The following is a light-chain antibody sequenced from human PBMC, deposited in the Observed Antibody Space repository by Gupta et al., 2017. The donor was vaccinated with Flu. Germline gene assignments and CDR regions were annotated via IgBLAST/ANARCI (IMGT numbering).Light chain of an antibody. CDR1: KLGNKY. J-gene: IGLJ2*01. Sequence: SYELTQPPSVSVSPGQTASITCSGDKLGNKYVYWYQQKPGQSPALVIYQDTKRPSEIPERFSGSNSVNTATLTISGTQAMDDAAYYCQGWDRTYVVFGGGTKLTVL. CDR2: QDT. V-gene: IGLV3-1*01. CDR3: QGWDRTYVV.